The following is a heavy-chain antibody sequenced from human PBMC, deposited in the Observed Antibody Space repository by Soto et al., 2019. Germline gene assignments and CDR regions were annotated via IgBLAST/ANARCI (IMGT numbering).Heavy chain of an antibody. J-gene: IGHJ5*02. CDR1: GGTFSNYA. V-gene: IGHV1-69*05. CDR3: ARDRDIVPNWFGP. Sequence: SVKVSCKASGGTFSNYAISWVRQAPGQGLEWMGGIIPFYGTTNYAQKLQGRVTITTDTSTSTAYMELRSLRSDDTAVYYCARDRDIVPNWFGPWGQGTLVTVSS. D-gene: IGHD2-15*01. CDR2: IIPFYGTT.